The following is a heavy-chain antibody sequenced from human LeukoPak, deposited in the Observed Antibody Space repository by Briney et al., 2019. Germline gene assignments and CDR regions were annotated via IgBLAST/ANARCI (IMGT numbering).Heavy chain of an antibody. D-gene: IGHD3-22*01. CDR3: ARVEYISGYSHVY. CDR2: MNPNSGNT. CDR1: GYTFTSYD. J-gene: IGHJ4*02. Sequence: ASVKVSCTASGYTFTSYDINWVRQATGQGLEWMGWMNPNSGNTGYAQSFQGRVTMTRSIFISTAYMELSSLRSEDTAVYYCARVEYISGYSHVYWGQGTLVTVSS. V-gene: IGHV1-8*01.